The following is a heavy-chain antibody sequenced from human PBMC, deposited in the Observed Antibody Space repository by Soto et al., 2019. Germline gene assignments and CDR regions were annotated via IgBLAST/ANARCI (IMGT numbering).Heavy chain of an antibody. CDR1: GYNISSYD. D-gene: IGHD2-2*01. CDR3: ARDRAVIVATAIQFFDP. V-gene: IGHV1-8*01. J-gene: IGHJ5*02. Sequence: ASVKVSCKASGYNISSYDIIWVRQAAGQGLEWMGWMDPNRGHSDSVQNFRGRVTMTTDTSTSTAYMELRSLRSDDTAMYYCARDRAVIVATAIQFFDPWGPGTLVTVSS. CDR2: MDPNRGHS.